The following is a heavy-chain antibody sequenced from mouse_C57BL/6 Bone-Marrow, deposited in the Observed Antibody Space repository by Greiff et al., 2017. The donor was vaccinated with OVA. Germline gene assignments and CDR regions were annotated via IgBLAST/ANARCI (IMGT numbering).Heavy chain of an antibody. CDR1: GYTFTGYW. D-gene: IGHD1-1*01. Sequence: VQLQQSGAELMKPGASVKLSCKATGYTFTGYWIEWVKQRPGHGLEWIGEILPGSGCTNYNEKFKGKATFTADKSSNTAYMQLSSLTTEDSAINYCAREHMVTDPRVTTVVATGWYFNVEGTGTAVTVSS. V-gene: IGHV1-9*01. CDR2: ILPGSGCT. CDR3: AREHMVTDPRVTTVVATGWYFNV. J-gene: IGHJ1*03.